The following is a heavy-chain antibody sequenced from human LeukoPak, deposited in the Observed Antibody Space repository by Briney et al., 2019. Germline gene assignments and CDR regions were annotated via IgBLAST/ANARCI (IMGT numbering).Heavy chain of an antibody. CDR3: ARGYDSSGYYPSPSFDY. Sequence: GGSLRLSCAASGFTFSTCAMSWVRQAPGKGLEWVAVIWYDGSNKYYADSVKGRFTISRDNSKNTLYLQMNSLRAEDTAVYYCARGYDSSGYYPSPSFDYWGQGTLVTVSS. CDR2: IWYDGSNK. V-gene: IGHV3-33*08. D-gene: IGHD3-22*01. J-gene: IGHJ4*02. CDR1: GFTFSTCA.